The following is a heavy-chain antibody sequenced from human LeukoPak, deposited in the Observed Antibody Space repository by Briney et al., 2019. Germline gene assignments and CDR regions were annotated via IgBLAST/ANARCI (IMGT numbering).Heavy chain of an antibody. D-gene: IGHD3-22*01. CDR1: RFIFSNYA. CDR3: AKGYYFDSSGYYYDY. Sequence: GGSLRLSCSASRFIFSNYAMSWVRQAPGRGLEWVPGISGSGTNTYYADSVKGRFTVSRDNSKNTLYLQMNSLRAADTAVYYCAKGYYFDSSGYYYDYWVQGTLVAVSS. V-gene: IGHV3-23*01. J-gene: IGHJ4*02. CDR2: ISGSGTNT.